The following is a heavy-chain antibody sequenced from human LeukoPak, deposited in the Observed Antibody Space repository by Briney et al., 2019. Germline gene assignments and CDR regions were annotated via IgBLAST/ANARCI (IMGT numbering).Heavy chain of an antibody. Sequence: GGSLRLSCTASGFNIRINYMSWVRQAPEKGLEWVSVIYSGGDTFYTDSVKGRFTISRDNSKNTVYLQMNSLTAADTAVYYCARDWSEYTGMDVWGQGTTATVSS. J-gene: IGHJ6*02. CDR2: IYSGGDT. V-gene: IGHV3-66*01. CDR1: GFNIRINY. CDR3: ARDWSEYTGMDV. D-gene: IGHD6-6*01.